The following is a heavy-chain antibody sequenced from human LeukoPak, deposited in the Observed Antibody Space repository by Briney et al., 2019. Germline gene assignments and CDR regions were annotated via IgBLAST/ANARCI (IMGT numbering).Heavy chain of an antibody. CDR3: ARRGYFDY. Sequence: GGSLRLSCAASGFTFSSYSMNWVRQAPGKGLEWVSYISSSSSTIYYADSVKGRFAISRDNAKNSLYLQMSSLRAEDTALYYCARRGYFDYWGQGTLVTVSS. CDR1: GFTFSSYS. CDR2: ISSSSSTI. V-gene: IGHV3-48*01. J-gene: IGHJ4*02.